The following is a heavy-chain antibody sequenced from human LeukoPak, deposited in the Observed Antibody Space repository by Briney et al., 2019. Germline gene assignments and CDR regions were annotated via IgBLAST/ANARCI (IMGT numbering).Heavy chain of an antibody. V-gene: IGHV3-23*01. J-gene: IGHJ4*02. Sequence: PGGSLRLSCAASGFTFSSYAMSWVRQAPGKGLEWVSAISGSGGSTYYADSVKGRLTISRDNSKNTLHLQMNSLRAEDTAVYYCAKLQIVGATPFDYWGQGTLVTVSS. D-gene: IGHD1-26*01. CDR2: ISGSGGST. CDR3: AKLQIVGATPFDY. CDR1: GFTFSSYA.